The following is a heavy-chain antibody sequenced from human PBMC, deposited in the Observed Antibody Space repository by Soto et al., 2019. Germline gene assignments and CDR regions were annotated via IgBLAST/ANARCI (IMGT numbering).Heavy chain of an antibody. CDR2: INPNSGGT. Sequence: SGESSCKASGYTCTGYYMHWVRQSPAQGLEVMGWINPNSGGTNYAQKFQGWVTMTRDTSISTAYMELSRLRSDDTAVYYCGRDKPAVFLGSDSSGYRSHGMYVWGQGTRVTVYS. CDR3: GRDKPAVFLGSDSSGYRSHGMYV. CDR1: GYTCTGYY. D-gene: IGHD3-22*01. V-gene: IGHV1-2*04. J-gene: IGHJ6*02.